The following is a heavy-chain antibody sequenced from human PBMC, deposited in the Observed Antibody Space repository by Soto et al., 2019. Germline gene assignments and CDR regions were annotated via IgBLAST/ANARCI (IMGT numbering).Heavy chain of an antibody. CDR3: ARQSRSYAYFEW. J-gene: IGHJ4*02. V-gene: IGHV5-51*01. D-gene: IGHD3-16*01. Sequence: PGESLKISCKGSGYSFSNYWIGWVRQTPGKGLEWMGIIYPGDSDTRYSPSFQGQVTISVDNSISTAYLQWSSLKASDSAMYYCARQSRSYAYFEWWGQGTQVTVSS. CDR2: IYPGDSDT. CDR1: GYSFSNYW.